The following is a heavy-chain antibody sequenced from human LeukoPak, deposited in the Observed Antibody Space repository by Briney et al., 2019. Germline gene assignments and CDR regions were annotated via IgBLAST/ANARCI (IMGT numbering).Heavy chain of an antibody. V-gene: IGHV3-7*04. CDR3: AGGYYYDSRLNWFDP. D-gene: IGHD3-22*01. Sequence: GGSLRLSCAASGFTFSSYWMSWVRQAPGKGLEWVANIKQDGSEKYYVDSVKGRFTISRDNAKNSLYLQMNSLRAEDTAVYCCAGGYYYDSRLNWFDPWGQGTLVTVSS. CDR2: IKQDGSEK. J-gene: IGHJ5*02. CDR1: GFTFSSYW.